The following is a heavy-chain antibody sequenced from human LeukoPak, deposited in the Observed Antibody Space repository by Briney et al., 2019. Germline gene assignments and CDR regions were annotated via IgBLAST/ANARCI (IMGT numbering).Heavy chain of an antibody. CDR2: IKSDGST. CDR1: GFTFSSYW. J-gene: IGHJ4*02. V-gene: IGHV3-74*01. Sequence: GGSLRLSCAASGFTFSSYWMHWVRQAPGKGLVWVSRIKSDGSTNYADSVKGRFTISRDNAKNSLYLQMNSLRAEDTAVYYCARGDDYGDLVIDYWGQGTLVTVSS. CDR3: ARGDDYGDLVIDY. D-gene: IGHD4-17*01.